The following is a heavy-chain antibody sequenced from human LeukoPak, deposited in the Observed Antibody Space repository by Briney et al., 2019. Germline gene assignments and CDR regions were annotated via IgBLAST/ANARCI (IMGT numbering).Heavy chain of an antibody. CDR3: ARAYYYGSGSYPNYYYYGMDV. J-gene: IGHJ6*02. CDR1: GFTFSSYW. V-gene: IGHV3-7*04. CDR2: IKQDGSEK. Sequence: PGGSLRLSCAASGFTFSSYWMSWVRQAPGKGLEWVANIKQDGSEKYYVDSVKGRFTISRDNAKNTLYLQMNSLRAEDTAVYYCARAYYYGSGSYPNYYYYGMDVWGQGTTVTVSS. D-gene: IGHD3-10*01.